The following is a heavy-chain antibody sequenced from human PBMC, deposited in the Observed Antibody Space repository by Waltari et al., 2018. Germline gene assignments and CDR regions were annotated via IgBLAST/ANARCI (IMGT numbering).Heavy chain of an antibody. V-gene: IGHV2-5*01. D-gene: IGHD3-10*01. J-gene: IGHJ3*02. CDR3: AHRPLDMVQGVWYDAFDI. Sequence: QITLKESGPTLVKPTQTLTMTCTFSGFSLSTSGVGVGWIRQPPGKALELLALIYWNDDKSYSPSLKSRVTITKDASKNPVVLTMTNMDPVDTATYYCAHRPLDMVQGVWYDAFDIWGQGTMVTVSS. CDR1: GFSLSTSGVG. CDR2: IYWNDDK.